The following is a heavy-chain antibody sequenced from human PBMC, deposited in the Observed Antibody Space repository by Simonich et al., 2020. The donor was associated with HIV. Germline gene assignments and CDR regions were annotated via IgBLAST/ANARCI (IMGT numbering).Heavy chain of an antibody. CDR1: GGSFSGYY. CDR2: INLSGST. J-gene: IGHJ1*01. CDR3: ERRRREQLVTYFQH. Sequence: QVQLQQWGAGLLKPSETPSLTCAVYGGSFSGYYWGWIRQPPGKGLEWIGEINLSGSTNYNPSLTSRFTISVDTSKNQFSLKLSSVTAADTAVYYCERRRREQLVTYFQHWGQGTLVTVSS. V-gene: IGHV4-34*01. D-gene: IGHD6-6*01.